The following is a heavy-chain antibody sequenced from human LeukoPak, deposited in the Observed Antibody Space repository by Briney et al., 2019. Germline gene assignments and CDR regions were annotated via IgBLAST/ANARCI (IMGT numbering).Heavy chain of an antibody. V-gene: IGHV4-4*07. CDR3: ARDHYSGRFDY. Sequence: SETLSLTCTASGGSIRSYYWSWIRQPAGKGLEWIGRIFTSGTTDYNPSLKSRVTMSVDTSKNQFSLKLSSVTAADTAVYYCARDHYSGRFDYWGQGTLVTVSS. D-gene: IGHD1-26*01. CDR1: GGSIRSYY. J-gene: IGHJ4*02. CDR2: IFTSGTT.